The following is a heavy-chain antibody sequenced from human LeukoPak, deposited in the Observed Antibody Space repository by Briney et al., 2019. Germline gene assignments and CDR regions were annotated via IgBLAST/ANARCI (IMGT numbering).Heavy chain of an antibody. D-gene: IGHD3-10*01. CDR3: ARLPLWFGELFRAFDI. V-gene: IGHV4-34*01. Sequence: SETLSLTCAVYGGSFSGYYWSWIRQPPGKGLEWIGEINHSGGTNYNPSLKSRVTISVDTSKNQFSLKLSSVTAADTAVYYCARLPLWFGELFRAFDIWGQGTMVTVSS. CDR1: GGSFSGYY. CDR2: INHSGGT. J-gene: IGHJ3*02.